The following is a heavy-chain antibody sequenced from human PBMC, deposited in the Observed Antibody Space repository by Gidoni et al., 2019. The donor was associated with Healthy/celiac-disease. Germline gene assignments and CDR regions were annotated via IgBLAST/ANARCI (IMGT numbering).Heavy chain of an antibody. D-gene: IGHD5-18*01. V-gene: IGHV4-59*01. Sequence: QVQLQESGPGLVQPSEPLSLTCTVSGVSISRYYWSWIRQPPGKGLEWIGYIYYSGSTNYNPSLKSRVTISVDTSKNQFSLKLSSVTAADTAVYYCARGGELFGEYSYLTPFDYWGQGTLVTVSS. CDR1: GVSISRYY. CDR2: IYYSGST. CDR3: ARGGELFGEYSYLTPFDY. J-gene: IGHJ4*02.